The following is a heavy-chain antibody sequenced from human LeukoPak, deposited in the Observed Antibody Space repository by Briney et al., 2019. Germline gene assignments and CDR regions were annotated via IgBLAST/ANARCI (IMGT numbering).Heavy chain of an antibody. CDR2: ISHSGIT. V-gene: IGHV4-34*01. Sequence: PSETLSLTCVVYGGSLSGYYWGWIRQPPGKGLELIGEISHSGITNHNPSLKSRVTISVDTSKNQFSLKLDSVTAADTAVYYCARGRPPVGEFDSWGQGTLVTVSS. CDR1: GGSLSGYY. J-gene: IGHJ4*02. CDR3: ARGRPPVGEFDS. D-gene: IGHD3-10*01.